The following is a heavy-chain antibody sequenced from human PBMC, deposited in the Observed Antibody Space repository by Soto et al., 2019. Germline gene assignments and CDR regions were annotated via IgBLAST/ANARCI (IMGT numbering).Heavy chain of an antibody. V-gene: IGHV1-69*06. D-gene: IGHD6-6*01. CDR2: IIPIFGTA. Sequence: QVQLVQSGAEVKKPGSSVKVSCKASGGTFSSYAISWVRQAPGQGLEWMGGIIPIFGTANYAQKFQGRGTITADKSTSTGYMELSSLRSEDTAVYYCARTGVSSSSVYYYYGMDVWGQGTTVTVSS. J-gene: IGHJ6*02. CDR3: ARTGVSSSSVYYYYGMDV. CDR1: GGTFSSYA.